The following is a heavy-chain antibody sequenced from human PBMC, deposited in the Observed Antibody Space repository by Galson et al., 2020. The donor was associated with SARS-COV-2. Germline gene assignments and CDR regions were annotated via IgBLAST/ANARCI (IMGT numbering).Heavy chain of an antibody. CDR2: IYPTENS. Sequence: IDAGGSLRLSCAASGFTVSRSYISWVRQAPGKGLEWVSLIYPTENSFYADSVKGRFTLSRDNSRNTLFLQMNNLRAEDTAVYYCLKEGDTIYPDDWGQGTLVAVCS. D-gene: IGHD5-18*01. J-gene: IGHJ4*02. V-gene: IGHV3-53*01. CDR1: GFTVSRSY. CDR3: LKEGDTIYPDD.